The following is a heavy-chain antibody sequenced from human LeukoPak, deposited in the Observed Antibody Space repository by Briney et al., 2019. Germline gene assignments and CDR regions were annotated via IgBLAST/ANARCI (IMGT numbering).Heavy chain of an antibody. J-gene: IGHJ4*02. Sequence: SETLSLTCAVYGGSFSGYYWSWIRQPPGKGLEWIGEINHSGSTNYNPSLKSRVTISVDTSKNQLSLKLSSVTAADTAVYYCARPRSGSYSYWGQGTLVTVSS. CDR3: ARPRSGSYSY. V-gene: IGHV4-34*01. CDR2: INHSGST. D-gene: IGHD1-26*01. CDR1: GGSFSGYY.